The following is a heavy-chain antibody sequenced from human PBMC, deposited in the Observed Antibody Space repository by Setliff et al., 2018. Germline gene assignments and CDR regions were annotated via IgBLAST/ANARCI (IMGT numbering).Heavy chain of an antibody. J-gene: IGHJ6*03. CDR2: ISYDGSNK. Sequence: GGSLRLSCAASGFTFSSYGMHWVRQAPGKGLEWVAVISYDGSNKYYADSVKGRFTISRDNSKNTPYLQMNSLRAEDTAVYYCGGLPDRYYYYYMDVWGKGTTVTVSS. CDR1: GFTFSSYG. CDR3: GGLPDRYYYYYMDV. V-gene: IGHV3-30*03.